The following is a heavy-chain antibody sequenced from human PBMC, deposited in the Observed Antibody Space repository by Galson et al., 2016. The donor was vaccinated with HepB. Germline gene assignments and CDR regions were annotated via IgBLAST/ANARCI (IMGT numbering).Heavy chain of an antibody. CDR1: GFTFSNAW. CDR3: TTGHCRTSCCYGDY. D-gene: IGHD2-2*01. J-gene: IGHJ4*02. Sequence: SLRLSCAASGFTFSNAWMSWVRQAPGKGPEWVGRIKSKTDGETTNYAAPVKGRFTISRDDSKNTLSLQMNSLKTEDTAVYYCTTGHCRTSCCYGDYWGQGTLVTVSS. V-gene: IGHV3-15*01. CDR2: IKSKTDGETT.